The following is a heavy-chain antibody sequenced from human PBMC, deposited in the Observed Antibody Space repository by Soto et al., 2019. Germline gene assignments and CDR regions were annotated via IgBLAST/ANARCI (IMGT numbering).Heavy chain of an antibody. D-gene: IGHD2-2*01. CDR2: ISAYNGNT. J-gene: IGHJ6*02. V-gene: IGHV1-18*01. CDR3: ARETYIVVVPAAIYYYYGMDV. CDR1: GYTFTSYG. Sequence: VSVKVSCKASGYTFTSYGISWVRQAPGQGLEWMGWISAYNGNTNYAQKLQGRVTMTTDTSTSTAYMELRSLRSDDTAVYYCARETYIVVVPAAIYYYYGMDVWGQGTTVTVSS.